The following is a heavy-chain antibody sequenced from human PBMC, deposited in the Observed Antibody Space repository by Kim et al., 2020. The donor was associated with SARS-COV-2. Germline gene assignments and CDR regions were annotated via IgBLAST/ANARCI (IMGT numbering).Heavy chain of an antibody. D-gene: IGHD5-12*01. Sequence: ASVKVSCKASGYTFTGYYMHWVRQAPGQGLEWMGWINPNSGGTNYAQKFQGRVTMTRDTSISTAYMELSRLRSDDTAVYYCARGPFPAIVATIDYWGQGTLVTVSS. V-gene: IGHV1-2*02. CDR1: GYTFTGYY. CDR2: INPNSGGT. CDR3: ARGPFPAIVATIDY. J-gene: IGHJ4*02.